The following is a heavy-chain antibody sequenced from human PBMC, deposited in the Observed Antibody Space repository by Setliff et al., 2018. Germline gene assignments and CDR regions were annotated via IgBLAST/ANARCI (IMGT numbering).Heavy chain of an antibody. V-gene: IGHV3-48*04. Sequence: GESLKISCATSGFTFRTFWMTWIRQAPGRGLEWVAYIDTTSTIIYYADSVKGRFTVSRDDANHSLYLQMNSLRADDTGVYYCARDKYSDSSSYPAYWGQGTLVTVSS. CDR1: GFTFRTFW. J-gene: IGHJ4*02. CDR2: IDTTSTII. CDR3: ARDKYSDSSSYPAY. D-gene: IGHD3-22*01.